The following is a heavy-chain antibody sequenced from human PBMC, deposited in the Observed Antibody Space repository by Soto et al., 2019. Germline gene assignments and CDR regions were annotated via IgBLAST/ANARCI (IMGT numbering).Heavy chain of an antibody. CDR1: GGSFSGYY. J-gene: IGHJ4*02. CDR2: INHSGST. V-gene: IGHV4-34*01. CDR3: ARDKITGLFDY. Sequence: SETLSLTCAVYGGSFSGYYWTWIRQPPGTGLEWIGEINHSGSTNYNPSLKSRVTISVDTSKNQFSLTLTSVTAADTAVYYCARDKITGLFDYWGQETLVTVSS. D-gene: IGHD2-8*02.